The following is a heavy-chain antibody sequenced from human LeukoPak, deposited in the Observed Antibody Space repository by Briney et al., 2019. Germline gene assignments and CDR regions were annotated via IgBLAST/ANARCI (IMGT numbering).Heavy chain of an antibody. Sequence: SETLSLTCTVSGGSLSSYYWSWIRQPPGKGLEWIGEINHSGSTNYNPYLKSRVTISVDTSKNQFSLKLSSVTAADTAVYYCARGPRGYSYAFFRFDYWGQGTLVTASS. D-gene: IGHD5-18*01. CDR1: GGSLSSYY. CDR2: INHSGST. V-gene: IGHV4-34*01. CDR3: ARGPRGYSYAFFRFDY. J-gene: IGHJ4*02.